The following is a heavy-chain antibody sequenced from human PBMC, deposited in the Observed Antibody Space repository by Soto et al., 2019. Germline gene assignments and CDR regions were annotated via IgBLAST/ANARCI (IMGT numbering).Heavy chain of an antibody. CDR2: IHYSGTT. CDR3: AAGEASSRNLAPYYLDF. Sequence: SETLSLTCTVSGGSMRNYFWTWIRQPPGKGLEWIGYIHYSGTTSFFPSYNPSLRSRVTISEGTSKNQFSLKLLSVTTADTAVYFCAAGEASSRNLAPYYLDFWGQGTLVTVSS. V-gene: IGHV4-59*01. J-gene: IGHJ4*02. D-gene: IGHD6-13*01. CDR1: GGSMRNYF.